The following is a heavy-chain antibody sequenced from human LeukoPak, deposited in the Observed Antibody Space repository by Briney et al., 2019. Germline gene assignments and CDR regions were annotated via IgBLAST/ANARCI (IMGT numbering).Heavy chain of an antibody. V-gene: IGHV3-21*01. CDR2: ISSSSSYI. J-gene: IGHJ4*02. CDR1: GFTFSSYS. CDR3: ARDHQSWDIVAPTGY. Sequence: PGGSLRLSCAASGFTFSSYSMNWVRQAPGKGLEWVSSISSSSSYIYYADSVKGRFTISRGNAKNSLYLQMNSLRAEDTAVYYCARDHQSWDIVAPTGYWGQGTLVTVSS. D-gene: IGHD5-12*01.